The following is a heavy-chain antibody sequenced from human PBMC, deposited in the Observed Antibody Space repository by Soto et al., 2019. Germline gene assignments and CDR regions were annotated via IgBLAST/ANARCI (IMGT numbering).Heavy chain of an antibody. D-gene: IGHD3-22*01. J-gene: IGHJ4*02. CDR3: ARSTYYYDSSGYGFYYFDY. V-gene: IGHV2-5*02. CDR1: GFSLRTNGVG. CDR2: IYWDDDK. Sequence: SGPTLVNPTQTLTLTCTFSGFSLRTNGVGVGWIRQPPGKALEWLALIYWDDDKRYRPSLKSRLTITKDTSKNQVVLTMTNMDPVDTATYYCARSTYYYDSSGYGFYYFDYWGQGTLVTVSS.